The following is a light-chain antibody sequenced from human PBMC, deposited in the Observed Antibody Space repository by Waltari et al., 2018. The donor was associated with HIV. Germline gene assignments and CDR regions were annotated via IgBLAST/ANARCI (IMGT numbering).Light chain of an antibody. J-gene: IGLJ1*01. CDR2: SEN. Sequence: QSVLTQPPSMSGTPGQRVTISCSGRTSNIRSNAVNWYQQLPGTAPKLLIYSENPRRSGVLDLFSGSKSDTSASLAISGLQSDDEADYYCAAWDDSLIAHVFGPGTKVTVL. CDR1: TSNIRSNA. CDR3: AAWDDSLIAHV. V-gene: IGLV1-44*01.